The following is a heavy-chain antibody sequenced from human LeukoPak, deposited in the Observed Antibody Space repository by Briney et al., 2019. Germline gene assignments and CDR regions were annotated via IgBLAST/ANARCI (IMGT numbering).Heavy chain of an antibody. CDR3: ARDRISINALDM. V-gene: IGHV4-59*11. J-gene: IGHJ3*02. CDR2: ISHIGST. CDR1: GASITGHY. Sequence: PSETLSLTCTVSGASITGHYLTWIRQPPGNGLEWIGYISHIGSTNYNPSLKSRVTISVDTSKNQFSLKPTSVTAADTALYYCARDRISINALDMWGQGTMVTVSS. D-gene: IGHD1-14*01.